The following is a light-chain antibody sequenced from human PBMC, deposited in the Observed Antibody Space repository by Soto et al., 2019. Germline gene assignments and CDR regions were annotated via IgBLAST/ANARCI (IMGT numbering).Light chain of an antibody. J-gene: IGKJ1*01. CDR3: QQYGSYLWT. Sequence: EIVLTQSPATLSVSPGESATLFCRASQSVSSNLAWYQHKAGQAPRPLIYGASSRATDIPDRFSGSGSGTDFTLTISGLEPEDFAVYHCQQYGSYLWTFGQGTKVDIK. V-gene: IGKV3-20*01. CDR2: GAS. CDR1: QSVSSN.